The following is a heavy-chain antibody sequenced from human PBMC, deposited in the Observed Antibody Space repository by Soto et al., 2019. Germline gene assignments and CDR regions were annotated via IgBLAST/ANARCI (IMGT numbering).Heavy chain of an antibody. V-gene: IGHV3-53*02. Sequence: EVQLVETGGGLIQPGGSLRLSCAASGFTVSSNYMSWVRQAPGKGLEWVSVIYSGGSTYYADSVKGRFTISRDNSENTLYLQMNSLRAEDTAVYYCARDRGVSPPNYYYYGMDVWGQGTTVTVSS. D-gene: IGHD3-10*01. J-gene: IGHJ6*02. CDR3: ARDRGVSPPNYYYYGMDV. CDR1: GFTVSSNY. CDR2: IYSGGST.